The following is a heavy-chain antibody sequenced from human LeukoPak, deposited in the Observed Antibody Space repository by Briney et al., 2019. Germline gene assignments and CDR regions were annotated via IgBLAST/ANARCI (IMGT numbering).Heavy chain of an antibody. V-gene: IGHV3-23*01. CDR1: GFTFSSYA. Sequence: PGGSLRLSCAASGFTFSSYAMSWVRQAPGKGLEWVSAIIGSGGSTYYADSVKGRFTVSRDNSKNTLYLQLNSLRAEDTAVYYCAPIGRWGTYPLDYWGQGPLVTVSS. CDR3: APIGRWGTYPLDY. D-gene: IGHD3-16*01. CDR2: IIGSGGST. J-gene: IGHJ4*02.